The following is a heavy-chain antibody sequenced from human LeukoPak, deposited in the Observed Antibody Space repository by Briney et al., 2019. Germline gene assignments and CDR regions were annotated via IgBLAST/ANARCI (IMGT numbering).Heavy chain of an antibody. J-gene: IGHJ6*02. Sequence: GGSLRLSCAASGFTVSSNYMSWVRQAPGKGLEWVSVIYSGGSTYYADSVKGRFTISRDNSKNTLYLQMNSLRAEDTAVYYCARPRIAAAGYYYYGMDVWGQGTTVTVSS. D-gene: IGHD6-13*01. CDR2: IYSGGST. V-gene: IGHV3-66*04. CDR3: ARPRIAAAGYYYYGMDV. CDR1: GFTVSSNY.